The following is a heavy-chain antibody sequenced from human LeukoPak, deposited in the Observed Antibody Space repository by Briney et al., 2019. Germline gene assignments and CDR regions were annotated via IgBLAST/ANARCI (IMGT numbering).Heavy chain of an antibody. D-gene: IGHD5-12*01. Sequence: ASVKVSCKVSGYTLTELSMHWVRQAPGKGLEWMGGFDPEDGETIYAQKFQGRVTMTEDTSTDTVYMELSSLRSEDTAVYYCATGPPATIDYYYYYMDVWGKGTTVTISS. CDR2: FDPEDGET. V-gene: IGHV1-24*01. J-gene: IGHJ6*03. CDR1: GYTLTELS. CDR3: ATGPPATIDYYYYYMDV.